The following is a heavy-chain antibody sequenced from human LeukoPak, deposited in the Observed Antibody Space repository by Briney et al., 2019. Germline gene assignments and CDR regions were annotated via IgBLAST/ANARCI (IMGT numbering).Heavy chain of an antibody. Sequence: GGSLRLSCAASGFTFSSYWMTWVRQAPGKGLEWVANINEDGSEKYYVDSVKGRFTTSRDNAKNSLYLQMNSLRAEDTAVYYCARDICGGDCYYGGRALDIWGQGTMVTVSS. CDR1: GFTFSSYW. CDR2: INEDGSEK. J-gene: IGHJ3*02. V-gene: IGHV3-7*01. D-gene: IGHD2-21*02. CDR3: ARDICGGDCYYGGRALDI.